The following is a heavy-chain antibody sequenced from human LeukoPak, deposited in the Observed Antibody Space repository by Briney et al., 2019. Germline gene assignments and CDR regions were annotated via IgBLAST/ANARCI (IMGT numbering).Heavy chain of an antibody. V-gene: IGHV5-51*01. CDR1: KDTFDNYW. Sequence: GESLKISCNGSKDTFDNYWIGWVRQMPGKGLEWMGIIYPDDSDTRYSPSFQGQVTISADKSISTAYLQWSSLKASDTAMYYCARPGGYSWIDAFEIWGQGTMVTVSS. CDR3: ARPGGYSWIDAFEI. CDR2: IYPDDSDT. J-gene: IGHJ3*02. D-gene: IGHD5-18*01.